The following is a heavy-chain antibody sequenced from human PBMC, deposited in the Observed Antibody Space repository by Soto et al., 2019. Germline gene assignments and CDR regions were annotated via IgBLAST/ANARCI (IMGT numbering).Heavy chain of an antibody. CDR3: AKDSSSSGWQYYYYYGMDV. CDR1: GFTFSSYA. Sequence: GGSLRLSCAASGFTFSSYAMSWVRQAPGKGLEWVSAISGSGGSTYYADSVKGRFTISRDNSKNTLYLQMNSLRAEDTAVYYCAKDSSSSGWQYYYYYGMDVWGQGTTVTVSS. D-gene: IGHD6-19*01. CDR2: ISGSGGST. J-gene: IGHJ6*02. V-gene: IGHV3-23*01.